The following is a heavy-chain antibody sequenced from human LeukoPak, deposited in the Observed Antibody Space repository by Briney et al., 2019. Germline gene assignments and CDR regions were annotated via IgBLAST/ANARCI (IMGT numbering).Heavy chain of an antibody. D-gene: IGHD3-16*02. CDR1: GYTFTSYG. J-gene: IGHJ3*02. CDR2: ISAYNGNT. Sequence: ASVKVSCKASGYTFTSYGISWVRQAPGQGLEWKGWISAYNGNTNYAQKLQGRVTMTTDTSTSTAYMELRSLRSDDTAVYYCARDLWAYDYVWGSYRYSHDAFDIWGQGTMVTVSS. CDR3: ARDLWAYDYVWGSYRYSHDAFDI. V-gene: IGHV1-18*04.